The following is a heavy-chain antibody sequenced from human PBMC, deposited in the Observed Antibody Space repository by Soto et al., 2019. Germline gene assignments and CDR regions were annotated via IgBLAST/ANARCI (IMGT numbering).Heavy chain of an antibody. CDR1: GGSISSISYY. D-gene: IGHD5-18*01. J-gene: IGHJ4*02. CDR3: ATSSGGGDTAMFDY. V-gene: IGHV4-39*01. CDR2: IYYSGST. Sequence: ETLSLTCTVSGGSISSISYYLGWIRQPPGKGLEWIGSIYYSGSTYYNPSLKSRVTISVDTSKNQFSLKLSSVTAADTAVYYCATSSGGGDTAMFDYWGQGTLVTVSS.